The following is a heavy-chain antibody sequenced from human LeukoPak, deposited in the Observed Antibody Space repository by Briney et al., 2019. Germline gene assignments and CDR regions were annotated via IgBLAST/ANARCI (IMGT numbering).Heavy chain of an antibody. CDR1: GYTFIRQY. Sequence: ASVKVSCKASGYTFIRQYMHFVRQAPGQGLEGMGIINPSSGNTNYAQKFQGGVTMTRDTSTSTIYMDLSSLRSDDTAVYYCSTSVGGTEFDSWGQGALVTVSS. CDR3: STSVGGTEFDS. J-gene: IGHJ4*02. CDR2: INPSSGNT. D-gene: IGHD3-16*01. V-gene: IGHV1-46*01.